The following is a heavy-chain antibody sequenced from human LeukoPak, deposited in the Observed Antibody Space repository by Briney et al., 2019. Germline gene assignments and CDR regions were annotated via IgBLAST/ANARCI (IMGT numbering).Heavy chain of an antibody. CDR1: GYTFTSYW. J-gene: IGHJ4*02. CDR2: IYPADSDT. V-gene: IGHV5-51*01. Sequence: GESLKISYKGSGYTFTSYWIGWVRPMPGKGLEWMGIIYPADSDTRYSPSFQGQVTISVDKSITTAYLQWRFLKASDTAMYYCARVDYYGSGSYSDYWGQGTLVTVSS. CDR3: ARVDYYGSGSYSDY. D-gene: IGHD3-10*01.